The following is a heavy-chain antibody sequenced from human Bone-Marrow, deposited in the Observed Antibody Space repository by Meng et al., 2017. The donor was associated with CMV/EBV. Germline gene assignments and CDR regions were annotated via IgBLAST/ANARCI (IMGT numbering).Heavy chain of an antibody. CDR2: INHSGST. CDR1: GGSFSGYY. J-gene: IGHJ4*02. CDR3: ARGDYGGNYLDY. Sequence: SETLSLTCAVYGGSFSGYYWSWIRQPPGKGLEWIGEINHSGSTNYNPSLKSRVTISVDTSKSQFSLKLSSVTAADTAVYYCARGDYGGNYLDYWGQGTLVTVSS. D-gene: IGHD4-23*01. V-gene: IGHV4-34*01.